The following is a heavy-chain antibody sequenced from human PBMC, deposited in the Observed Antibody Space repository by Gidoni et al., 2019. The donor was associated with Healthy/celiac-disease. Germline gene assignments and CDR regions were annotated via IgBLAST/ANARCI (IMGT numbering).Heavy chain of an antibody. J-gene: IGHJ2*01. D-gene: IGHD6-19*01. CDR2: ISSSSSYI. CDR1: GFTFSTDS. Sequence: EVQLVESGGGLVKPGGSLRLSCAASGFTFSTDSMNWVRQAQGKGLEWVYSISSSSSYIYYADSVKGRFTISRDNAKNSLYLQMNSLRAEDTAVDYCARDRWGDSSGWYGEDWYFDLWGRGTLVTVSS. CDR3: ARDRWGDSSGWYGEDWYFDL. V-gene: IGHV3-21*01.